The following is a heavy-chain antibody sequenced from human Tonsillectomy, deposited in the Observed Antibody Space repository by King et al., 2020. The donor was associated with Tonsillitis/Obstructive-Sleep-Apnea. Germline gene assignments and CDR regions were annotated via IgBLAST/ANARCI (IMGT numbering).Heavy chain of an antibody. D-gene: IGHD6-6*01. CDR3: ARDNHSSSLIY. CDR1: GGSISSYY. CDR2: SYYSGST. Sequence: QLQESGPGLVKPSETLSLTCTVSGGSISSYYWSWIRQPPGKGLEWIGYSYYSGSTNYNPSLKSRVTISVDTSKNQFSLKLSFVTAADTAVYYCARDNHSSSLIYWGQGTRVTVSS. V-gene: IGHV4-59*01. J-gene: IGHJ4*02.